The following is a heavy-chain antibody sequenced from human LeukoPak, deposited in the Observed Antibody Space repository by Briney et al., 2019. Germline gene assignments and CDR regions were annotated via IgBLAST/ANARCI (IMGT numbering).Heavy chain of an antibody. CDR2: INHSGST. Sequence: SETLSLTCAVYGGSFSGYYWSWIRQPPGKGLEWIGEINHSGSTNYDPSLKSRVTISVDTSKNQFSLKLSSVTAADTAVYYCARHKDYYYSYMDVWGKGTTVTISS. CDR3: ARHKDYYYSYMDV. J-gene: IGHJ6*03. CDR1: GGSFSGYY. V-gene: IGHV4-34*01.